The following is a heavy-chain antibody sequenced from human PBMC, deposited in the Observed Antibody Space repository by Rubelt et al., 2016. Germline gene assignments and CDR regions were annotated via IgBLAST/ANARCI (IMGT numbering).Heavy chain of an antibody. V-gene: IGHV4-39*01. CDR3: ARGSYNWNDRRAFDI. D-gene: IGHD1-20*01. J-gene: IGHJ3*02. Sequence: QLQLQESGPGLVKPSETLSLTCTVSGGSISSSSYYWGWIRQPPGKGLEWIGSIYYSGSTYYNPFLKSRVTLSGDTSKNQFSLKLSSVTAADTAVYYCARGSYNWNDRRAFDIWGQGTMVTVSS. CDR2: IYYSGST. CDR1: GGSISSSSYY.